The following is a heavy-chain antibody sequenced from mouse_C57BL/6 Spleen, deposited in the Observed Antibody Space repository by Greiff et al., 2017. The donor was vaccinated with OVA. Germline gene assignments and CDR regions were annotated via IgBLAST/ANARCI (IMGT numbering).Heavy chain of an antibody. J-gene: IGHJ4*01. CDR1: GFSLTSYG. V-gene: IGHV2-5*01. Sequence: VKLMESGPGLVQPSQSLSITCTVSGFSLTSYGVHWVRQSPGKGLEWLGVIWRGGSTDYNAAFMSRLSITKDNSKSQVFFKMNSLQADDTARYYCAKNSIDDGYYEGGYYYAMDYWGQGTSVTVSA. D-gene: IGHD2-3*01. CDR3: AKNSIDDGYYEGGYYYAMDY. CDR2: IWRGGST.